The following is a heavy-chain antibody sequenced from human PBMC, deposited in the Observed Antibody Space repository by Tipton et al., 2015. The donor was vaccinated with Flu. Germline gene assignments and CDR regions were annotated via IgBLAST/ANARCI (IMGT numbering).Heavy chain of an antibody. D-gene: IGHD7-27*01. CDR1: GFTFSNYE. CDR2: ISSSGNTI. J-gene: IGHJ4*02. V-gene: IGHV3-48*03. Sequence: SLRFSCAASGFTFSNYEMNWVRQAPGKGLEWLSYISSSGNTISYADSVRGRFTISRDNTKKSLYLQLSSLRAEGTAIYYCATLTGDDYWGQGIMVTVSS. CDR3: ATLTGDDY.